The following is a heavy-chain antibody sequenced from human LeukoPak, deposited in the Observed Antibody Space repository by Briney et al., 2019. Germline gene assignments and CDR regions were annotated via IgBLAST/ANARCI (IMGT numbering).Heavy chain of an antibody. D-gene: IGHD6-19*01. CDR1: GFTFNDYY. Sequence: GGSLRLSCAASGFTFNDYYMSWIRQAPRKGLEWVSYISSSGSTIYYADSVKGRFTISRDNAKNSLYLQMNSLRAEDTAVYYCARDPYSSGWRFYWGQGTLVTVSS. CDR2: ISSSGSTI. V-gene: IGHV3-11*01. CDR3: ARDPYSSGWRFY. J-gene: IGHJ4*02.